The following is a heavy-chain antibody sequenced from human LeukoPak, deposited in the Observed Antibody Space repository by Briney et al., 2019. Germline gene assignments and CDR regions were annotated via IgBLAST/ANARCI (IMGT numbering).Heavy chain of an antibody. CDR1: GFTFRSYG. CDR3: ARDPALIAAGDV. V-gene: IGHV3-30*02. Sequence: GGFLRLSCAASGFTFRSYGMHWVRQAPGKGLEWVAFIRYDGSNKYYADSVKGRFTISRDNSKNTLYLQMNSLRAEDTAVYYCARDPALIAAGDVWGQGTTVTVSS. D-gene: IGHD6-13*01. CDR2: IRYDGSNK. J-gene: IGHJ6*02.